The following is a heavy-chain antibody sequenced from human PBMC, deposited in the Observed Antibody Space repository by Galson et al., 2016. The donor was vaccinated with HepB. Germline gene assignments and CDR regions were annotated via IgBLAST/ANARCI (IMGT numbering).Heavy chain of an antibody. CDR3: VEQRNGAPYGMDV. V-gene: IGHV6-1*01. Sequence: CAISGDSVSSNSAAWNWIRQSPSRGLEWLGRTYYRSKWYNDYAVSVKSRIIVNPDTSKNPFSLQLNSVTPEDTAVYYCVEQRNGAPYGMDVWGQGTTVTVSS. J-gene: IGHJ6*02. D-gene: IGHD1-1*01. CDR1: GDSVSSNSAA. CDR2: TYYRSKWYN.